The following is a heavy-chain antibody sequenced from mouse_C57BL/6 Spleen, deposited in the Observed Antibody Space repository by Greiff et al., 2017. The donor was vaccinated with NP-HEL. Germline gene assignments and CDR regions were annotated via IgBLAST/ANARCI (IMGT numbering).Heavy chain of an antibody. D-gene: IGHD2-3*01. CDR2: ISSGGDYI. CDR3: TREIGWVLPYFDY. CDR1: GFTFSSYA. J-gene: IGHJ2*01. V-gene: IGHV5-9-1*02. Sequence: EVQGVESGEGLVKPGGSLKLSCAASGFTFSSYAMSWVRQTPEKRLEWVAYISSGGDYIYYADTVKGRFPISRDNARNTLYLQMSSLKSEDTAMYYCTREIGWVLPYFDYWGQGTTLTVSS.